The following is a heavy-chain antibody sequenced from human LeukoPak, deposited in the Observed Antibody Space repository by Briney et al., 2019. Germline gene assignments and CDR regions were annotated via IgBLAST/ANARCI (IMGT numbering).Heavy chain of an antibody. V-gene: IGHV4-39*07. CDR1: GGSISSSSYY. D-gene: IGHD1-7*01. J-gene: IGHJ4*02. CDR3: ARDLISGTTDY. Sequence: SETLSLTCTVSGGSISSSSYYWGWIRQPPGKGLEWIGSIYYSGSTYYNPSLKSRVTISVDTSKNQFSLKLSSVTAADTAVYYCARDLISGTTDYWGQGTLVTVSS. CDR2: IYYSGST.